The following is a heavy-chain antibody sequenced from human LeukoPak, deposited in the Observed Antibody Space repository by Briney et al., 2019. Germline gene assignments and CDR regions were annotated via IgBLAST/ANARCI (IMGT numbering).Heavy chain of an antibody. Sequence: GEALKISCKGSGYSFTSYWIGWVRQMPGKGLEWMGGIYPGDSDIRYSPSFQGQVTISADKSITTAYLQWSSLKASDTAMYYCARSVYTYGPYYFDYWGQGTLVTVSS. CDR1: GYSFTSYW. CDR3: ARSVYTYGPYYFDY. CDR2: IYPGDSDI. D-gene: IGHD5-18*01. J-gene: IGHJ4*02. V-gene: IGHV5-51*01.